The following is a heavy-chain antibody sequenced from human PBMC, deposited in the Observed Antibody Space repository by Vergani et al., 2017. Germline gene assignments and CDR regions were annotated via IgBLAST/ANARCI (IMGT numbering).Heavy chain of an antibody. J-gene: IGHJ6*03. CDR1: GGTFSSYA. V-gene: IGHV1-69*12. D-gene: IGHD6-6*01. Sequence: QVQLVQSGAEVKKPGSSVKVSCKASGGTFSSYAISWVRQAPGQGLEWMGGIIPIFGTANYAQKFQGRVTITADESTSTAYMELSSLRSEDTAVYYCATVHSTSSGEAIYYYYYLDVWGRGTTVTVSS. CDR3: ATVHSTSSGEAIYYYYYLDV. CDR2: IIPIFGTA.